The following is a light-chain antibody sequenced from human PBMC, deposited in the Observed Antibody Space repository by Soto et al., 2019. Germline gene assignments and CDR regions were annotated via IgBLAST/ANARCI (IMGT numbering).Light chain of an antibody. CDR1: QTVLYSSNNKNY. CDR3: QQYYSTPLT. J-gene: IGKJ4*01. Sequence: DIVMTQSPDSLAVSLGERATINCKSSQTVLYSSNNKNYLAWYQQKPGQPPKLLIYWASIRQSGVPDRFSGSGSGTDFTLTISSLQAEDVAVYYCQQYYSTPLTFRGGTKVELK. V-gene: IGKV4-1*01. CDR2: WAS.